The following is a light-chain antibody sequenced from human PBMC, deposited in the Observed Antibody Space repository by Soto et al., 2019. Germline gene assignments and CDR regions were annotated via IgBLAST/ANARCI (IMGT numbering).Light chain of an antibody. CDR1: QGIRND. CDR3: QQYNSYRA. CDR2: AAS. V-gene: IGKV1-17*01. Sequence: DIQMTQSPSSLSASVGDRVTITFRASQGIRNDLGWYQQKPGKAPKRLIYAASSLQSGAPSRFSGSESGTEFTLTISSLQSEDFATYYCQQYNSYRAFGQGTKVDIK. J-gene: IGKJ1*01.